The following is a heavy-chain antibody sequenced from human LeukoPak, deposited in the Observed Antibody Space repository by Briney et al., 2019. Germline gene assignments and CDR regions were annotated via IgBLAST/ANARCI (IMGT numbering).Heavy chain of an antibody. V-gene: IGHV1-2*06. CDR1: GYTFIDYY. Sequence: GASVKVSCKASGYTFIDYYMHWVRQAPGQGLEWMGRINPSTGGTNSAQKFQGRVTMTRDTSISTAYMELSRLTSDDTAIYYCARGQPYGDYNYFDPWGQGTLVTVSS. CDR2: INPSTGGT. D-gene: IGHD4-17*01. J-gene: IGHJ5*02. CDR3: ARGQPYGDYNYFDP.